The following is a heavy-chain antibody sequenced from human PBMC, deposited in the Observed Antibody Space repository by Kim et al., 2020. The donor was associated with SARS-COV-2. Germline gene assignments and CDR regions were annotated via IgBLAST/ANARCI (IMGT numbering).Heavy chain of an antibody. CDR1: GFTVGGHD. CDR3: ARGIHQWLGVDV. Sequence: GGSLRLSCAASGFTVGGHDMHWVRQGSGKGLEWVSAIGTAGETFYSGSVEGRFIISRENGRNSLFLQMDSLKVGDTAVYYCARGIHQWLGVDVWGQGTTVTVSS. D-gene: IGHD5-18*01. J-gene: IGHJ6*02. V-gene: IGHV3-13*04. CDR2: IGTAGET.